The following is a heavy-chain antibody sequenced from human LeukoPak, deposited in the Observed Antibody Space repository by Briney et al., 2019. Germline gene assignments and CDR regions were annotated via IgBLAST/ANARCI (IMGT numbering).Heavy chain of an antibody. CDR3: ARDTGEARGYSYGSFDY. Sequence: GASVKVSCKASEDTFTRHYIHWVRQAPGQGLEWMGGIIPIFGTANYAQKFQGRVTITADESTSTAYMELSSLRSEDTAVYYCARDTGEARGYSYGSFDYWGQGTLVTVSS. J-gene: IGHJ4*02. V-gene: IGHV1-69*13. CDR1: EDTFTRHY. D-gene: IGHD5-18*01. CDR2: IIPIFGTA.